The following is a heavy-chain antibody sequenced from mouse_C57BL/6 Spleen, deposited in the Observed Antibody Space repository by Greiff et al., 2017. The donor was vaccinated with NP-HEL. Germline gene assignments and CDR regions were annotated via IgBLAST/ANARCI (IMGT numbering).Heavy chain of an antibody. Sequence: QVQLQQSGPELVKPGASVKISCKASGYAFSSSWMNWVKQRPGKGLEWIGRISPGDGDTNYNGKFKGKATLTSDKSSSTAYMQLSSLTSEDSAFYFCSRYYYDFDYWGQGTTLTVSS. CDR1: GYAFSSSW. CDR3: SRYYYDFDY. D-gene: IGHD1-1*01. CDR2: ISPGDGDT. J-gene: IGHJ2*01. V-gene: IGHV1-82*01.